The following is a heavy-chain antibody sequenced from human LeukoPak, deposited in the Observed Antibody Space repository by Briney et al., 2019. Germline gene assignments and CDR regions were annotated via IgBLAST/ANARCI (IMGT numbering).Heavy chain of an antibody. Sequence: GGSLRLSCAASGFTFSGYWMSWVRQAPGKGLEWVANIKQDGSEKYYVDSVKGRFTISRDNAKNSLYLQMNSLRAEDTAVYYCASDYGVDYWGQGTLVTVSS. J-gene: IGHJ4*02. CDR2: IKQDGSEK. CDR3: ASDYGVDY. D-gene: IGHD4-17*01. V-gene: IGHV3-7*03. CDR1: GFTFSGYW.